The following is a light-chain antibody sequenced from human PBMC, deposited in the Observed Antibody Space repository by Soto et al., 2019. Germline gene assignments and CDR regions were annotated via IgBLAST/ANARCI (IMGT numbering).Light chain of an antibody. J-gene: IGKJ1*01. V-gene: IGKV3-11*01. CDR3: QQRTIWTT. CDR2: DAS. Sequence: EIVLTQSPATLSLSPGERATLSCRASETITSFLAWYQQKPGQAPRLLIYDASIRATGIPARFSGSGSGKDFTHTISSLESEDVAVYYCQQRTIWTTFGQGTKVEIK. CDR1: ETITSF.